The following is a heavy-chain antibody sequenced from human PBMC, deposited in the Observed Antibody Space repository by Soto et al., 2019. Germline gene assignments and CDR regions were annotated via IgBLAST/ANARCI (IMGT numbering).Heavy chain of an antibody. D-gene: IGHD6-6*01. V-gene: IGHV1-69*08. CDR3: AREVPEVYLVDY. Sequence: QVQLVQSGAEVKKPGSSVKVSCKASGGTFSSYTISWVRQAPGQGLEWMGRIIPILGIANYAQKFQGRVTITADKSTSTAYMELSSLRSDDTAVYYCAREVPEVYLVDYWGQGTLVTVSS. CDR2: IIPILGIA. J-gene: IGHJ4*02. CDR1: GGTFSSYT.